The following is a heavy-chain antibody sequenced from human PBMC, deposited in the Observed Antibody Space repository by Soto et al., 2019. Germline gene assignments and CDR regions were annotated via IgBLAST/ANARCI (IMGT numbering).Heavy chain of an antibody. Sequence: GGSLRLSCAAFGFTFSDYAMTWVRQAPGKGLEWVSSVSGSGGTTYYADSVQGRFTISRDNSKNTLYLHMNNLRAEDTAVYYCLKGGRVIDSNSWFVYFDHWGQGTLVTVPS. J-gene: IGHJ4*02. D-gene: IGHD6-13*01. V-gene: IGHV3-23*01. CDR1: GFTFSDYA. CDR2: VSGSGGTT. CDR3: LKGGRVIDSNSWFVYFDH.